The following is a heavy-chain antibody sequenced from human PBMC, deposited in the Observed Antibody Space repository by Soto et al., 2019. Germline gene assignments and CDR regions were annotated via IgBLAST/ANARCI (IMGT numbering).Heavy chain of an antibody. V-gene: IGHV4-39*01. CDR2: IYHTGNA. Sequence: SETLSLTCSVSGDSISTCRFYGACLRQEKGEGLEWIGSIYHTGNAYYNPSLKSRVTIFVDTSKNQFSLKLTSVTAADTALYYCARDYFDSSDYTTNWFDPWGQGTLVTVS. D-gene: IGHD3-22*01. J-gene: IGHJ5*02. CDR3: ARDYFDSSDYTTNWFDP. CDR1: GDSISTCRFY.